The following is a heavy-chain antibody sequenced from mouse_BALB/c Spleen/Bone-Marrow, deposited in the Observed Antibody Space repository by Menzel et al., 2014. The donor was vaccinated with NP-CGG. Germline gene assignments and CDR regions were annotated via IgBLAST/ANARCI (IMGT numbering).Heavy chain of an antibody. Sequence: QVQLKQSGAELARPGASVKMSCKASGYTFTSYTMHWVKQRPGQGLEWIGYINPSSGYTNYNQKFKDKATLTADKSSSTAYMQLRSLTSEDSAVFYCARRYYGSTFGYWGDAATPTVSS. J-gene: IGHJ2*01. D-gene: IGHD1-1*01. V-gene: IGHV1-4*01. CDR2: INPSSGYT. CDR1: GYTFTSYT. CDR3: ARRYYGSTFGY.